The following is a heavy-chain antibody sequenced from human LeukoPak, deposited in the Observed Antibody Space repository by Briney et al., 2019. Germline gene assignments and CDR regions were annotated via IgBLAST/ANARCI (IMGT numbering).Heavy chain of an antibody. J-gene: IGHJ5*02. CDR3: ARDRGGGAAPFDP. Sequence: PSETLSLTCTVSGGSISSSSYYWGWIRQPPGKGLEWLGSIYYSGSTYYNPSRKSRVTISVDTSKNQFSLKLSSVTAADTAVYYCARDRGGGAAPFDPWGQGTLVTVSS. V-gene: IGHV4-39*07. CDR2: IYYSGST. D-gene: IGHD6-6*01. CDR1: GGSISSSSYY.